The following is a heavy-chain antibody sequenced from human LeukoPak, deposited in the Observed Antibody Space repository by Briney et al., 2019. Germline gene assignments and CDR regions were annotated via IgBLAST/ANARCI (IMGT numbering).Heavy chain of an antibody. CDR3: AKERRAGGYWFDP. D-gene: IGHD6-13*01. Sequence: SETLSLTCTVSDGSISIDGYYWSWIRQYPGKGLEWIGFTYYSGSTYYNPSLKSRATILVDRSKNQFSLNLISMTAADTAVYYCAKERRAGGYWFDPWGQGTLVTVSS. CDR2: TYYSGST. V-gene: IGHV4-31*03. J-gene: IGHJ5*02. CDR1: DGSISIDGYY.